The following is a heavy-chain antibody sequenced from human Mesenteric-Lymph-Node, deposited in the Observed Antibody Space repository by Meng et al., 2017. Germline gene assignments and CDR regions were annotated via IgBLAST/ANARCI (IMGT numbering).Heavy chain of an antibody. CDR1: GFTFSSYW. D-gene: IGHD5-18*01. CDR3: AKALNTAMEDDAFDI. Sequence: GESLKISCAASGFTFSSYWMHLVRQGPEEGLVCVSRINYAGSYTTYVDSVKGRFTISRDNAKNTVYLQMTSLRAEDTAVYYCAKALNTAMEDDAFDIWGQGTMVTVSS. V-gene: IGHV3-74*01. J-gene: IGHJ3*02. CDR2: INYAGSYT.